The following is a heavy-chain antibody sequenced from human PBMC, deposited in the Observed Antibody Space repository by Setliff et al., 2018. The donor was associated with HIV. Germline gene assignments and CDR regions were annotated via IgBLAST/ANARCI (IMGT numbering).Heavy chain of an antibody. Sequence: PGGSLRLSCAVSGFTFSSYAMHWVRQAPGKGLEYVSTISSNGGSTYYANFVKGGFTISRDNSKNTLYLQMGSLRAEDMAVYYCARSNGQWLKNWFDPWGQGTLVTVSS. CDR2: ISSNGGST. CDR3: ARSNGQWLKNWFDP. V-gene: IGHV3-64*01. J-gene: IGHJ5*02. CDR1: GFTFSSYA. D-gene: IGHD6-19*01.